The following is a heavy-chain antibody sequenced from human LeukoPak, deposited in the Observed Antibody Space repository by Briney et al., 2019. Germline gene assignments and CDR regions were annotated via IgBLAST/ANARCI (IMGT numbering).Heavy chain of an antibody. CDR2: ISSSGSTI. J-gene: IGHJ6*02. CDR1: GFTFSDYY. V-gene: IGHV3-11*01. Sequence: GGSLRLSCAASGFTFSDYYMSWIRQAPGKGLEWVSYISSSGSTIYYADSVKGRFTISRDNAKNSLYLKMNSLRAEDTAVYYCAREPWELRMDVWGQGTTVTVSS. CDR3: AREPWELRMDV. D-gene: IGHD1-26*01.